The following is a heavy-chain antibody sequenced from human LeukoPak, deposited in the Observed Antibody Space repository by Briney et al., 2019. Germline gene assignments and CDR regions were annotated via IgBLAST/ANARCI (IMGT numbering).Heavy chain of an antibody. J-gene: IGHJ4*02. CDR1: GFTFSSYA. CDR3: ARGDDSGYYDYFDY. V-gene: IGHV3-23*01. D-gene: IGHD3-22*01. CDR2: ISNNGGYT. Sequence: GGSLRLSCAASGFTFSSYAMSWVRQAPGKGLEWVSAISNNGGYTYYADSVQGRFTISRDFSKNTVFLHMNSLRAEDTAMYYCARGDDSGYYDYFDYWGQGALVTVSS.